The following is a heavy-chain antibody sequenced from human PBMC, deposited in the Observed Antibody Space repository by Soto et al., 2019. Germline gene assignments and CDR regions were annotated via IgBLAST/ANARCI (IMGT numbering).Heavy chain of an antibody. Sequence: QVQLVQSGAEVKKPGASVKVSCKASGYTFTSYGITWVRQAPGQGLEWMGWISAYNGNTNYAQKLQGRVTMTTDTSTSTAYMELRGLRSDDTAVYYCATRYCSGGSCCWFGPWGQGTMVTVSS. D-gene: IGHD2-15*01. J-gene: IGHJ5*02. CDR1: GYTFTSYG. V-gene: IGHV1-18*04. CDR2: ISAYNGNT. CDR3: ATRYCSGGSCCWFGP.